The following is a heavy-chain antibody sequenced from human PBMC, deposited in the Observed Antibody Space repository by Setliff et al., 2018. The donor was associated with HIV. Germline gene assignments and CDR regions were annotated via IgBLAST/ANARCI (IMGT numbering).Heavy chain of an antibody. CDR2: INGDGYYT. D-gene: IGHD2-15*01. J-gene: IGHJ4*02. CDR1: GFTFPTFW. CDR3: TGGWCF. Sequence: GGSLRLSCAASGFTFPTFWMHWVRQVPGKGLVWVSRINGDGYYTNYADSVKGRFTISRDNAKNTLYLQMNSLRVEDTAIYYCTGGWCFWGRGTLVTGSS. V-gene: IGHV3-74*01.